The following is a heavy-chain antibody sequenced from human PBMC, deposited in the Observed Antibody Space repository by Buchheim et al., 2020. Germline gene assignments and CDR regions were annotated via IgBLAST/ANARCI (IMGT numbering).Heavy chain of an antibody. CDR2: IGGSGGGT. D-gene: IGHD3-10*01. V-gene: IGHV3-23*01. CDR3: AKLTKTGNGRGWFGP. CDR1: GFTFNNCD. J-gene: IGHJ5*02. Sequence: EVRLLESGGGLVQRGGSLGLSCAASGFTFNNCDMAWVRQAPGKGLEWVSLIGGSGGGTYYADSVQGRFTISRDNSKNMLYLQMDSLRDEDAAMYYCAKLTKTGNGRGWFGPWGQGTL.